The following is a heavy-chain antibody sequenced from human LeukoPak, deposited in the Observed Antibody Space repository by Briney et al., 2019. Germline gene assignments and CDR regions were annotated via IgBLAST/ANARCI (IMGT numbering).Heavy chain of an antibody. Sequence: PGRSLRLSCAASGFTLSNYGMHWVRQAPGKGLEWVAVIWYDGSDKYHADSVKGRFTISRDNSKNTLYVQMNSLRVEDTAVYHCARVSLGAAAGTSRWGQGTLVTVSS. D-gene: IGHD6-13*01. CDR2: IWYDGSDK. J-gene: IGHJ4*02. CDR1: GFTLSNYG. V-gene: IGHV3-33*01. CDR3: ARVSLGAAAGTSR.